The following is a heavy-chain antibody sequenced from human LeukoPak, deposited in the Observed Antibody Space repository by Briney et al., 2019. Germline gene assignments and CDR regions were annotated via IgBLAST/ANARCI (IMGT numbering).Heavy chain of an antibody. J-gene: IGHJ4*02. D-gene: IGHD1-26*01. CDR1: GFTFSSYW. V-gene: IGHV3-7*03. Sequence: GGSLKLSCPASGFTFSSYWMSWVRQAPGKGLGWVANIRQDGSVQNYVASVKGRFTISRDNPKNSVYLQMSSLRAEDTAVYYCARAGGSYARYYFDYWGQGTLVTVSS. CDR2: IRQDGSVQ. CDR3: ARAGGSYARYYFDY.